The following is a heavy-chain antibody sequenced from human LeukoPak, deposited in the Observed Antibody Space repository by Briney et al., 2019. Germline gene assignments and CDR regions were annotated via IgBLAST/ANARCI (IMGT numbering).Heavy chain of an antibody. J-gene: IGHJ3*02. CDR1: GFTFSSYS. D-gene: IGHD3-16*01. V-gene: IGHV3-48*01. CDR2: ISSSSSTI. CDR3: AREGGRDAFDI. Sequence: TGGSLRLSCAASGFTFSSYSVNWVRQAPGKGLEWVSYISSSSSTIYYADSVKGRFTISRDSAKNSLYLQMNSLRAEDTAVYYCAREGGRDAFDIWGQGTMVTVSS.